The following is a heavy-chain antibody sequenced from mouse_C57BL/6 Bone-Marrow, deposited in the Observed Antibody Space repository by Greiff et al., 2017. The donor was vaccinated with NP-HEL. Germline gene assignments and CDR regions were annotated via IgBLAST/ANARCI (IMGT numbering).Heavy chain of an antibody. D-gene: IGHD1-1*01. CDR3: ARSPDYYGSSYWYFDV. CDR2: IYPGSGNT. V-gene: IGHV1-66*01. Sequence: VQLQESGPELVKPGASVKISCKASGYSFTSYYIHWVKQRPGQGLEWIGWIYPGSGNTKYNEKFKGKATLTADTSSSTAYMQLSSLTSEDSAVYYCARSPDYYGSSYWYFDVWGTGTTVTVSS. J-gene: IGHJ1*03. CDR1: GYSFTSYY.